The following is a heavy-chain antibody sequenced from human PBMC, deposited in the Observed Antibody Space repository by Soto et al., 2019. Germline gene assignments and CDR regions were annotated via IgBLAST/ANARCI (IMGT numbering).Heavy chain of an antibody. CDR2: TRNKANSYTT. CDR1: GFTFSDHY. D-gene: IGHD6-19*01. Sequence: GGSLRLSCAASGFTFSDHYMDWVRQAPGKGLEWVGRTRNKANSYTTEYAASVKGRFTISRDDSKNSLYLQMNSLKTEDTAVYYCAREIAVAGRFGLHYYYMDVWGKGTTVTVSS. CDR3: AREIAVAGRFGLHYYYMDV. V-gene: IGHV3-72*01. J-gene: IGHJ6*03.